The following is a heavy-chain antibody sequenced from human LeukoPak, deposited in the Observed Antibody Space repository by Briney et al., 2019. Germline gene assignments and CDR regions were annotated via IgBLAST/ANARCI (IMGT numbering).Heavy chain of an antibody. V-gene: IGHV3-21*01. CDR2: ISSSSSYI. CDR1: GGSFSGYY. CDR3: ARDTSAYFDY. J-gene: IGHJ4*02. D-gene: IGHD3-16*01. Sequence: PSETLSLTCAVYGGSFSGYYWSWIRQPPGKGLEWVSSISSSSSYIYYADSVKGRFTISRDNAKNSLYLQMNSLRAEDTAVYYCARDTSAYFDYWGQGTLVTVSS.